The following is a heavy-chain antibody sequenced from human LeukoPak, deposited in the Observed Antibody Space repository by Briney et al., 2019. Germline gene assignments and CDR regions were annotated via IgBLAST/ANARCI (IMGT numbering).Heavy chain of an antibody. J-gene: IGHJ5*02. CDR2: IYYSGST. V-gene: IGHV4-59*08. D-gene: IGHD2-2*01. CDR3: AGQVVVVPTAMSWFDP. CDR1: GGSISSYY. Sequence: SETLSLTCIVSGGSISSYYWSWIRQPPGKGLEWLGYIYYSGSTNYNPSLKSRVTISVDTSKNQFSLKLSSVTAADTAVYYCAGQVVVVPTAMSWFDPWGQGTLVTVSS.